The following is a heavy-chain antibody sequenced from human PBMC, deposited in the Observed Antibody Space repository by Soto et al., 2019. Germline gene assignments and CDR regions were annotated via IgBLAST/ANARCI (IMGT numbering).Heavy chain of an antibody. CDR3: ARAKVDYYDSSCYYYGQKVFDY. Sequence: GGSLRLSCAASGFTFSSYSMNWVRQAPGKGLEWVSSISSSSSYIYYADSVKGRFTISRENGKNSLYLQMNSLRAEDTAVYSCARAKVDYYDSSCYYYGQKVFDYWGQGTLVTVSS. D-gene: IGHD3-22*01. CDR1: GFTFSSYS. CDR2: ISSSSSYI. J-gene: IGHJ4*02. V-gene: IGHV3-21*01.